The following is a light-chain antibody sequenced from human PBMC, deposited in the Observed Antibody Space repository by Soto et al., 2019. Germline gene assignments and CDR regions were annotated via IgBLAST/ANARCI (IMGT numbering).Light chain of an antibody. J-gene: IGKJ3*01. CDR1: QGLRND. CDR2: AAS. CDR3: LQDYGYPFT. Sequence: AIQMTQSPSSLSASVGDRVTLTFRASQGLRNDLGWYQQKPGKAPTLLIYAASRLRSGVPSRFDGSVTGTAVTLTISSLQPEDFATYYCLQDYGYPFTVGPGTKVDSK. V-gene: IGKV1-6*01.